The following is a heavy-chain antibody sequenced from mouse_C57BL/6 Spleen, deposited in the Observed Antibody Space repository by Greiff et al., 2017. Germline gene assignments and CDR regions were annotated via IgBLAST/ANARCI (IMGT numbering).Heavy chain of an antibody. CDR2: INPNNGGT. Sequence: EVQLQQSGPELVKPGASVKIPCKASGYTFTDYNMDWVKQSHGKSLEWIGDINPNNGGTIYNQKFKGKATLTVDKSSSTAYMELRSLTSEDTAVYDCARGSTMVTTVYYYAMVYWGQGTSVTVSS. CDR1: GYTFTDYN. J-gene: IGHJ4*01. V-gene: IGHV1-18*01. D-gene: IGHD2-2*01. CDR3: ARGSTMVTTVYYYAMVY.